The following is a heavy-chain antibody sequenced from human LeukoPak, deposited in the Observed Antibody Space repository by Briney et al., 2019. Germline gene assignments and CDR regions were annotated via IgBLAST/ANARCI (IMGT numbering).Heavy chain of an antibody. CDR1: GFTFSNYW. D-gene: IGHD1-1*01. V-gene: IGHV3-74*01. Sequence: PLGSPRLSCAASGFTFSNYWMHWVRQAPGKGLVWVSRINTGGSISSYAAQVSGRITISRDNAKNALYLQMNSLRAEDTAIYYCARVATGNAFDIWGRGTIDPVSS. J-gene: IGHJ3*02. CDR2: INTGGSIS. CDR3: ARVATGNAFDI.